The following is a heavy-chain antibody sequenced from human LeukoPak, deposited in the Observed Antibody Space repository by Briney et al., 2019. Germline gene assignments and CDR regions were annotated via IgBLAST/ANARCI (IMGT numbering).Heavy chain of an antibody. CDR1: GFSVTNNY. J-gene: IGHJ4*02. CDR2: FYVGGAT. CDR3: ARGDGYNFFDY. V-gene: IGHV3-53*01. D-gene: IGHD5-24*01. Sequence: GGSLRLSCAVSGFSVTNNYMSWVRQAPGKGLEWVSVFYVGGATYYADSVKGRFTICRDNSENTLYLQMKSLRAEDTAVYYCARGDGYNFFDYWGQGTLVTVSS.